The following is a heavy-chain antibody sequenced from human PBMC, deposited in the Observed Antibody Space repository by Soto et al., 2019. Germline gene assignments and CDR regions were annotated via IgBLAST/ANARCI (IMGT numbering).Heavy chain of an antibody. CDR3: ARVVAATFWFDP. V-gene: IGHV4-31*03. Sequence: SETLSLTCTVSGGSISSGGYYWSWIRQHPGKGLEWIGYIYYSGSTYYNPSLKSRVTISVDTSKNQFSLKLSSVTAADTAVYYCARVVAATFWFDPWGQGTLVTVSS. CDR2: IYYSGST. D-gene: IGHD2-15*01. J-gene: IGHJ5*02. CDR1: GGSISSGGYY.